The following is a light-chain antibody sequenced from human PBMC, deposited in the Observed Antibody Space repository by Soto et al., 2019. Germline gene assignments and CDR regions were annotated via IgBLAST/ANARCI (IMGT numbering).Light chain of an antibody. V-gene: IGKV3-15*01. CDR3: QQYNNWPRT. CDR1: QSVSSN. J-gene: IGKJ1*01. CDR2: GAS. Sequence: EIVMTQSPATLSVSPGERATLSCRASQSVSSNLGWYQQKPGQAPRLLMYGASTRAAGIPARFSGGGSGTEFTLTISSLQSEDFAVYYCQQYNNWPRTFAQGTKEQI.